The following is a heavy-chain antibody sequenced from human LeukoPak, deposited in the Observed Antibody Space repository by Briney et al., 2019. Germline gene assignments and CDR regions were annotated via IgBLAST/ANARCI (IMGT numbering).Heavy chain of an antibody. J-gene: IGHJ5*02. D-gene: IGHD6-19*01. CDR2: INHSGST. Sequence: SDTLSLIYGVYGGSFSGYYWSWIRQPPGKGLEWIGEINHSGSTNYNPSLKSRVTLSVDTSKNQFSLKQSSVTAAETAVYYCARGVAVAGADWFDPWGQRTLFTVSS. V-gene: IGHV4-34*01. CDR3: ARGVAVAGADWFDP. CDR1: GGSFSGYY.